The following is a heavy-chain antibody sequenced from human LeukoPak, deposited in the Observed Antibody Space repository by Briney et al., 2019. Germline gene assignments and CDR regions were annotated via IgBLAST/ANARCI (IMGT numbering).Heavy chain of an antibody. CDR2: ISGSGGST. CDR3: AKEGKTRNWNYYQAKPVY. V-gene: IGHV3-23*01. Sequence: PGGSLRLSRAASGFTFSSYAMNWVRQAPGKGLEWVSAISGSGGSTYYADSVKGRFTISRDNSKNTLYLQMNSLRAEDTAVYYCAKEGKTRNWNYYQAKPVYWGQGTLVTVSS. D-gene: IGHD1-7*01. CDR1: GFTFSSYA. J-gene: IGHJ4*02.